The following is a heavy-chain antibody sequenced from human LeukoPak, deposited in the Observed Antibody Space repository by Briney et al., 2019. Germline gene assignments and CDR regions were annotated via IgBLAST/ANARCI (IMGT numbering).Heavy chain of an antibody. Sequence: SETLSLTCTVSGGSISSYYWSWIRQPPGKGLEWIGYIYYSGSTNYNPSLKSRVTISVDTSKNQFSLKLSSVTAADTAVYYCARGPPTTYFDWEFDYWGQGTLVTVSS. CDR3: ARGPPTTYFDWEFDY. J-gene: IGHJ4*02. CDR2: IYYSGST. V-gene: IGHV4-59*01. CDR1: GGSISSYY. D-gene: IGHD3-9*01.